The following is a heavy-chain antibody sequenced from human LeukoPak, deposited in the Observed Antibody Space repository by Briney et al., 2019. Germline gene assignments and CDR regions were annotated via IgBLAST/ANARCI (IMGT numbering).Heavy chain of an antibody. Sequence: SETLSLTCTVSGGSISSGGYYWNWIRQHPGKGLEWIGNFYYSGSTYYNPSLKSRVTISIDTSKNQFSLKLSSVTAADTAVYYCARVPTLLETTVATYYFDYWGQGALVTVSS. CDR3: ARVPTLLETTVATYYFDY. CDR1: GGSISSGGYY. J-gene: IGHJ4*02. D-gene: IGHD4-23*01. CDR2: FYYSGST. V-gene: IGHV4-31*03.